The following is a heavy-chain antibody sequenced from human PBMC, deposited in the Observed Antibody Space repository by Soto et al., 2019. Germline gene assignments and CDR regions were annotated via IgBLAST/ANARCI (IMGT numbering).Heavy chain of an antibody. CDR2: FYSSGSI. J-gene: IGHJ5*02. CDR1: VYSITAGGYY. D-gene: IGHD6-19*01. CDR3: ARMYSSGYGWFNP. Sequence: PSETLSLTCFFSVYSITAGGYYWSWIRHHPGKGLEWIGSFYSSGSIIYNPSLRSRVSISGDTSSNQFSMSLTSVTAADTARYYCARMYSSGYGWFNPWVHGTLVTVSS. V-gene: IGHV4-31*03.